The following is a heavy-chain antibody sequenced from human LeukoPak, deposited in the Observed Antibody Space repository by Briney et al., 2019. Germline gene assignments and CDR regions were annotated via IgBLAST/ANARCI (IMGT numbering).Heavy chain of an antibody. CDR2: IYHTGST. J-gene: IGHJ4*02. V-gene: IGHV4-4*02. CDR1: GGSISTNNW. CDR3: AKSGDYLWDY. Sequence: PSGTLSLTCAVSGGSISTNNWWSWVRQPPGKGLEWIGEIYHTGSTNYSPSLGSRVTMSIDKSNNQFSLNLNSVTAADTAVYYCAKSGDYLWDYWGQGTLVTVSS. D-gene: IGHD3-16*01.